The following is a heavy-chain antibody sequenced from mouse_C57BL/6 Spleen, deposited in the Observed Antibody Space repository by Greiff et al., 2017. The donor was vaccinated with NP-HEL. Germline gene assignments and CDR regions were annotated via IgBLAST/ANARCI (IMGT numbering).Heavy chain of an antibody. J-gene: IGHJ3*01. CDR3: ARNLDYGSSFAWFAY. D-gene: IGHD1-1*01. V-gene: IGHV1-69*01. CDR1: GYTFTSYW. Sequence: QVQLQQPGAELVMPGASVKLSCKASGYTFTSYWMHWVKQRPGQGLEWIGEIDPSDSYTNYNQKFKGKSTLTVDKSSSTAYMQLSSLTSEDSAVYYCARNLDYGSSFAWFAYWGQGTLVTVSA. CDR2: IDPSDSYT.